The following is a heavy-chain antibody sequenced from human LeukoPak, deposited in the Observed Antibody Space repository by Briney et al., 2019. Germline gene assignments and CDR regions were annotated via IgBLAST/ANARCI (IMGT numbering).Heavy chain of an antibody. CDR3: TKAKVSSLTYFDWFPWN. CDR1: GFTFSTSA. V-gene: IGHV3-23*01. D-gene: IGHD3-9*01. J-gene: IGHJ4*02. CDR2: ISGSGVT. Sequence: GGSLRLSCAASGFTFSTSAMTWVRQAPGKGLEWVSGISGSGVTDYADSVKGRFTISRDNSKNTLYLQMNSLRAEDTAVYYCTKAKVSSLTYFDWFPWNWGQGSLVTVSS.